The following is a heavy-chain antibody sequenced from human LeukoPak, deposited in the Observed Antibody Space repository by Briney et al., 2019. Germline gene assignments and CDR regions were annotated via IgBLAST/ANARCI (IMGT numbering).Heavy chain of an antibody. Sequence: GGSLRLSCAASGFTFSSYSINWVPQAPGKGLEWVSSISSSSSYIYYADSVKGRFTISRDNAKNSLYLQMNSLRAEDTAVYYCARVDVLMVYASDYWGQGTLVTVSS. CDR2: ISSSSSYI. CDR3: ARVDVLMVYASDY. V-gene: IGHV3-21*01. J-gene: IGHJ4*02. D-gene: IGHD2-8*01. CDR1: GFTFSSYS.